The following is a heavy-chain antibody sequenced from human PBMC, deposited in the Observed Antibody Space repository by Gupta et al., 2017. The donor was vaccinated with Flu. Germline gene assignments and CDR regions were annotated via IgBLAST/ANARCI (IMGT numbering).Heavy chain of an antibody. Sequence: QLQLQESGPGLVKPSETLSLTCTVSGGSISSSSYYWCWIRQPLGKGLEGIGSIYYSGSTYYNPSLKSRVTISVDTSKNQFSLKLSSVTAADTAVYYCARTLRVIMDWARYYYYMDVWGKGTTVTVSS. CDR1: GGSISSSSYY. J-gene: IGHJ6*03. CDR2: IYYSGST. V-gene: IGHV4-39*01. D-gene: IGHD3-3*01. CDR3: ARTLRVIMDWARYYYYMDV.